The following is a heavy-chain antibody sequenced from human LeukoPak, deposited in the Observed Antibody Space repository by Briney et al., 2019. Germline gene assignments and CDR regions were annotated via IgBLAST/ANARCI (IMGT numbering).Heavy chain of an antibody. CDR1: GFTFSSYE. J-gene: IGHJ6*02. Sequence: GGSLRLSGAVSGFTFSSYEMNWVRQAPGKGLEWVSYIRSDGSSMFYADSVKGRFTISRDNAKNSLYLQMNSLRAEDTAVYYCARDMTTVTTSSVSGYYFYGMDVWGQGTTVTVAS. D-gene: IGHD4-17*01. CDR3: ARDMTTVTTSSVSGYYFYGMDV. V-gene: IGHV3-48*03. CDR2: IRSDGSSM.